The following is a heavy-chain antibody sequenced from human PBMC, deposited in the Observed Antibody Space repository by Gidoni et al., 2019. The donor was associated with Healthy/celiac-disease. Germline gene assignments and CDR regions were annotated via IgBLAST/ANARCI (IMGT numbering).Heavy chain of an antibody. D-gene: IGHD2-2*03. Sequence: QVQLVQSGAEVKKPGASVKVSCKASGYTFTSYGIRWVRQAPGQGLECMGWISAYNGNINYAQKLQGRVTMTTDTSTSTAYMELRSLRSDDTAVYYCARDMDIVVVPAAMPYYYYYGMDVWGQGTTVTVSS. CDR2: ISAYNGNI. CDR3: ARDMDIVVVPAAMPYYYYYGMDV. CDR1: GYTFTSYG. V-gene: IGHV1-18*04. J-gene: IGHJ6*02.